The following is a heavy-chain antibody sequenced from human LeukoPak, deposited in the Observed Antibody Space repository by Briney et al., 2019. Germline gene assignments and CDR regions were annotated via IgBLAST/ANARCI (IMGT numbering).Heavy chain of an antibody. Sequence: SETLSLTCTVSGGSINRYYWNWLRQPPGEPLEWIGHIYYSGNTKYNPSLNSRVTISIDTSQNQFSLKLSSLSAADTAVYYSARHGRSSSGPCSTGRWLDSWGKETLVTVSS. CDR2: IYYSGNT. D-gene: IGHD3-22*01. CDR3: ARHGRSSSGPCSTGRWLDS. V-gene: IGHV4-59*08. CDR1: GGSINRYY. J-gene: IGHJ5*01.